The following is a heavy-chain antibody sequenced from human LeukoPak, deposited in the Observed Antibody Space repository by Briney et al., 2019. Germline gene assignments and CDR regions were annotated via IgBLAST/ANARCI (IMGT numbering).Heavy chain of an antibody. V-gene: IGHV3-15*01. J-gene: IGHJ4*02. CDR1: GFTFSIAW. CDR3: TTDAIHRSPGDY. CDR2: VKSKTDGETT. D-gene: IGHD5-18*01. Sequence: GGSLRRSCAASGFTFSIAWMNWVRQAPGKGLEWVGRVKSKTDGETTDYAAPVKGRFTISRDDSKNTLYLQMNSLKTEDTALYYCTTDAIHRSPGDYWGQGTPVTVSS.